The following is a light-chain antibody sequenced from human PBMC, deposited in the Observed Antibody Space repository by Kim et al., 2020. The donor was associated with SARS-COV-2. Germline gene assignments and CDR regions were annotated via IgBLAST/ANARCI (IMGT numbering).Light chain of an antibody. CDR3: QQYHSPPWT. J-gene: IGKJ1*01. V-gene: IGKV3-20*01. Sequence: PGERATLSCSASQSVGTTYLAWYQQKPGQSPRLLIHGVSSRATGIPDRFRGSGSGTDFTLTISRLEPEDFAVYYCQQYHSPPWTFGQGTKV. CDR2: GVS. CDR1: QSVGTTY.